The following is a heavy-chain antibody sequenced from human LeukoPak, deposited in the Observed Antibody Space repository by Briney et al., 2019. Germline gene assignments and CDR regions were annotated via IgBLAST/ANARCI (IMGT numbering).Heavy chain of an antibody. Sequence: GGSLRLSCAASGFTFSSYSMNWVRQAPGKGLEWVSSISSSSSYIYYADSVKGRFTISRDNAKSSLYLQMNSLRAEDTAVYYCARDSFDSAGGGYFDYWGQGTLVTVSS. V-gene: IGHV3-21*01. CDR2: ISSSSSYI. CDR1: GFTFSSYS. J-gene: IGHJ4*02. CDR3: ARDSFDSAGGGYFDY. D-gene: IGHD2-15*01.